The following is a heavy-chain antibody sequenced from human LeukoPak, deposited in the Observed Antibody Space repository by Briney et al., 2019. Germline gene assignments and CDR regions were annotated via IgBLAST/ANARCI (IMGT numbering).Heavy chain of an antibody. J-gene: IGHJ4*02. CDR2: IGSISNNYK. D-gene: IGHD3-3*01. CDR3: ARGTNWSPLDFDF. V-gene: IGHV3-21*01. CDR1: GFTFSTYN. Sequence: GGSLRLSCEASGFTFSTYNMHWVRQAPGKGLEWVSTIGSISNNYKYYADSVKGRFTISRDNAKNSLYLQMNSLGAEDTAVHFCARGTNWSPLDFDFWGQGTQVTVSS.